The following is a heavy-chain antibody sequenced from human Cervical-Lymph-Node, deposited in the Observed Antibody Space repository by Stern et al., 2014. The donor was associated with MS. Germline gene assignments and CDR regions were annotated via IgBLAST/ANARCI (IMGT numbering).Heavy chain of an antibody. CDR2: LQPDGSNY. CDR1: GFCLSDHA. D-gene: IGHD2-21*02. V-gene: IGHV3-30*01. CDR3: ARGTCSGGDCYSRYHYYGVDV. Sequence: VQLVESGGGVVQPGRSVRLSCAASGFCLSDHAMHWGRQAPGRGLEWEAVLQPDGSNYNYAESVKGRFSISRDNSQNTLNLEMTSLGVEDTAVYYCARGTCSGGDCYSRYHYYGVDVWGQGTTVDVSS. J-gene: IGHJ6*02.